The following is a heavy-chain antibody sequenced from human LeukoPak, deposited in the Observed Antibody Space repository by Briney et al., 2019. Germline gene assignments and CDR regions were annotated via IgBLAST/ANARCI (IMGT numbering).Heavy chain of an antibody. V-gene: IGHV3-48*02. CDR1: GFTLIYYS. CDR3: AKDVVIFNKRWDWFDP. J-gene: IGHJ5*02. Sequence: GGSLRLSCAASGFTLIYYSMNWVRQAPGKGLEWVSDISSSSRTKYYADSVKGPLTIYRDNAKNSLYLQTNSLRDEDTAVYYCAKDVVIFNKRWDWFDPWGEGTLVTVS. D-gene: IGHD3-22*01. CDR2: ISSSSRTK.